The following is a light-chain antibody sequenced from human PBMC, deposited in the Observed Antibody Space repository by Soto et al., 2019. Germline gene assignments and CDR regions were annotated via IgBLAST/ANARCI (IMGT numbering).Light chain of an antibody. CDR1: QSVSSY. CDR2: DAS. V-gene: IGKV3-11*01. CDR3: QQLWT. Sequence: EIVLTQSPATLSLSPGERATLSCRASQSVSSYLAWYQQKPGQAPRLLIYDASNRATGIPARFSGSGSGTDFTLPISSLEPEDFAVYYCQQLWTFGQGTKVEIK. J-gene: IGKJ1*01.